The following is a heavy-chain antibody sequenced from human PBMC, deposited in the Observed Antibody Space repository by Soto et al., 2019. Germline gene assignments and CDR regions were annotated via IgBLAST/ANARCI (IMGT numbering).Heavy chain of an antibody. J-gene: IGHJ5*02. CDR2: IFYSGGT. V-gene: IGHV4-39*01. CDR3: ARRSYGSGVDL. D-gene: IGHD3-10*01. Sequence: QVLLVESGGGVVQPGRSLRLSCAASGFTFNTYGMHWIRQTPGKGLEWIGNIFYSGGTHYNASFRSRVSISVDSSKNQLSLKVTSVTAADTAVYYCARRSYGSGVDLWGRGTLVTVSS. CDR1: GFTFNTYG.